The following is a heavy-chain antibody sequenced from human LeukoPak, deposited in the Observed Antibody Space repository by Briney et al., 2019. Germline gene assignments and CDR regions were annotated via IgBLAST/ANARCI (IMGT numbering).Heavy chain of an antibody. V-gene: IGHV4-39*01. J-gene: IGHJ4*02. D-gene: IGHD3-3*01. CDR2: IYYSGST. CDR1: GGSISSSSYY. Sequence: PSETLSLTCTVSGGSISSSSYYWGWIRQPPGKGLEWIGSIYYSGSTDYNPPLKSRATMSVDTSKNHFSLKLSSVTAADTAVYYCARHSYYDFWSGYSGPDYWGQGTLVTVSS. CDR3: ARHSYYDFWSGYSGPDY.